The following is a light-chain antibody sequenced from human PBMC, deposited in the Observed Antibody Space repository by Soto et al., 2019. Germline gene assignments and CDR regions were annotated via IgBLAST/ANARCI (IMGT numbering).Light chain of an antibody. CDR3: ASYTTSSTYV. Sequence: QSALTQPASVSESPGQSIAISCTGTSSDVGGYSYVSWYQQQPGKAPKLVISDVSNRPSGVSDRFSGSKSGNTASLTISGLQTEDEADYYCASYTTSSTYVFGTGTKLTVL. CDR2: DVS. V-gene: IGLV2-14*01. J-gene: IGLJ1*01. CDR1: SSDVGGYSY.